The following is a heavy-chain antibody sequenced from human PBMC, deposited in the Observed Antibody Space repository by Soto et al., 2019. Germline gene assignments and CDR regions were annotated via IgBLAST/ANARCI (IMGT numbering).Heavy chain of an antibody. D-gene: IGHD6-13*01. Sequence: QIQLVESGGGVVQPGRSLRLSCAASGFTFSSYGMHWVRQAPDKGLEWVAVISHDGRNKYYADSVKDRFTISRDNSNNTLYLQMNSPRAEDTAVYDCAKDDEISSWVDYCYGVDVWGQGTTVTVPS. CDR2: ISHDGRNK. CDR3: AKDDEISSWVDYCYGVDV. V-gene: IGHV3-30*18. CDR1: GFTFSSYG. J-gene: IGHJ6*02.